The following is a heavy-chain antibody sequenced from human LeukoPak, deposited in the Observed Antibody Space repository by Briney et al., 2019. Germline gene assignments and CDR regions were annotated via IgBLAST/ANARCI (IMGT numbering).Heavy chain of an antibody. Sequence: GGSLRLSCAASGFTFSSYAMHWVRQAPGKGLEYVSAISSNGGSTYYANSVKGRFTISRDNSKNTLYLQMGSLRAEDTAVYFCAREILGEFGLDYWGQGALVTVSS. D-gene: IGHD3-3*01. J-gene: IGHJ4*02. CDR1: GFTFSSYA. CDR2: ISSNGGST. V-gene: IGHV3-64*01. CDR3: AREILGEFGLDY.